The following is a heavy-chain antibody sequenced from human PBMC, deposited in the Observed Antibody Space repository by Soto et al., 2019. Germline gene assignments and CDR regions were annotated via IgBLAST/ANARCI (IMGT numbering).Heavy chain of an antibody. Sequence: EVQLVESGGGLVKPGGSLRLSCAASGFTFTTYSMNWVRQAPGKGLEWVPSITTSGINVYYADSVKGRFTISRDSAKNSVFLQMNSLRAEDTAVYYCARCRFFDFWGQGALVTVSS. CDR1: GFTFTTYS. CDR2: ITTSGINV. CDR3: ARCRFFDF. V-gene: IGHV3-21*01. D-gene: IGHD2-15*01. J-gene: IGHJ4*02.